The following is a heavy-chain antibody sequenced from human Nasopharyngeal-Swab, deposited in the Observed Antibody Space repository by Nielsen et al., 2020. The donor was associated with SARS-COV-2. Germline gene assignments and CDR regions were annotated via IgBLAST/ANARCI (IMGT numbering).Heavy chain of an antibody. CDR2: INNGKT. CDR3: AKVNWNRKREGRDR. CDR1: GFTFSSYS. D-gene: IGHD1-1*01. V-gene: IGHV3-23*05. Sequence: GGSLRLSCAASGFTFSSYSMSWVRQAPGKGLEWVASINNGKTFYADFVEGRFTISRDDSKSTLYLQMNSLTGEDTATYYCAKVNWNRKREGRDRWGPGTLVTVSS. J-gene: IGHJ5*02.